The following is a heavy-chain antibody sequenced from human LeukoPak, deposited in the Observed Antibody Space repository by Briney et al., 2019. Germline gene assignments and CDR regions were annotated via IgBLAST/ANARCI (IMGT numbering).Heavy chain of an antibody. Sequence: ASVKVSCKASGGTFSSYAISWVRQAPGQGLEWMGGIIPIFGTANYAQKFQGRVTITSDESTSTAYMELSSLRSEDTAVYYCARESQPGYSYDYWGQGTLVTVSS. CDR1: GGTFSSYA. V-gene: IGHV1-69*13. D-gene: IGHD5-18*01. CDR2: IIPIFGTA. J-gene: IGHJ4*02. CDR3: ARESQPGYSYDY.